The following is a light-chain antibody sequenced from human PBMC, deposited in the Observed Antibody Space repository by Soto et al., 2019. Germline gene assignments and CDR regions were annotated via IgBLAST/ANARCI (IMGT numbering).Light chain of an antibody. V-gene: IGLV1-40*01. CDR2: VNN. CDR1: SSNIGAGYD. CDR3: QSYDSSLSGWV. Sequence: QSVLTQPPSVSGAPGQRVTISCTGSSSNIGAGYDVHWYQHLPGTAPKLLIYVNNNRPSRDPDRFSGSKSGTSASLAITGLQAEDEADYYCQSYDSSLSGWVFGGGTKLTVL. J-gene: IGLJ3*02.